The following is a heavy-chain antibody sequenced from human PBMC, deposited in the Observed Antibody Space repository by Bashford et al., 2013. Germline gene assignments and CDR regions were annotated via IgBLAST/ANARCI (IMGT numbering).Heavy chain of an antibody. V-gene: IGHV3-49*02. D-gene: IGHD3-22*01. Sequence: VRQAPGKGLEWVGFIRSKAYGGTTEYAASVKGRFTISRDDSKSIAYLQLNTLRAEDTAVYYCARDFYDSSGYYYLVPYFDYWGQGTLVTVSS. J-gene: IGHJ4*02. CDR2: IRSKAYGGTT. CDR3: ARDFYDSSGYYYLVPYFDY.